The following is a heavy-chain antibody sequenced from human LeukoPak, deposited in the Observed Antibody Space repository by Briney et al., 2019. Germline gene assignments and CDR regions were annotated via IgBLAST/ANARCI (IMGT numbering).Heavy chain of an antibody. Sequence: PSETVSLTYTVSGGSISSHYWSWIRQPPGKGLEWIGYIYYSGSTNYTPSLKRRVTISVDTSKNQFSLKLISVTAADTAVYYCAVYRQRRGSSSPQDWYFDLWGHGTLVTVSS. CDR2: IYYSGST. CDR1: GGSISSHY. D-gene: IGHD6-6*01. V-gene: IGHV4-59*11. CDR3: AVYRQRRGSSSPQDWYFDL. J-gene: IGHJ2*01.